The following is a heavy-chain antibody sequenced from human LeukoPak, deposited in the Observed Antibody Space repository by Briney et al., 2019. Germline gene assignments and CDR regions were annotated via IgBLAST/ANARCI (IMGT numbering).Heavy chain of an antibody. J-gene: IGHJ4*02. V-gene: IGHV3-23*01. D-gene: IGHD1-1*01. Sequence: GGSLRLSCAASGFTFSSYAMSWVREAPARGLEWVSSLRGNGDTFYADSVKGRFTLSRDDSRNTVYLQLNNLRVEDTAVHYCVKASWVSNADAVLWGQGTVVTVSS. CDR1: GFTFSSYA. CDR3: VKASWVSNADAVL. CDR2: LRGNGDT.